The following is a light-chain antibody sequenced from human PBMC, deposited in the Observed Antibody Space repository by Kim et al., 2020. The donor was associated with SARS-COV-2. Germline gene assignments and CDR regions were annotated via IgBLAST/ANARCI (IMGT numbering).Light chain of an antibody. CDR2: GKY. CDR1: LLINYY. Sequence: TGRTTCEGDLLINYYTPWHQQRPGQAPVVVHYGKYHRPAGTPRLFSGPASGNTASLTTGGAQAEDEAYYYCNPRDSSGDHVVFGGGTQLTVL. V-gene: IGLV3-19*01. J-gene: IGLJ3*02. CDR3: NPRDSSGDHVV.